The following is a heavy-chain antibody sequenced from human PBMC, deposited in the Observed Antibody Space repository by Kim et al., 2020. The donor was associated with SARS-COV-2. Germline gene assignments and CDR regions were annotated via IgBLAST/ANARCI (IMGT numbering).Heavy chain of an antibody. CDR1: GYSFTSYW. CDR3: ARHSASMIVVTAMDY. Sequence: GESLKISCKGSGYSFTSYWISWVRQMPGKGLEWMGRIDPSDSYTNYSPSFQGHVTISADKSISTAYLQWSSLKASDTAMYYCARHSASMIVVTAMDYWGQGTLVTVSS. CDR2: IDPSDSYT. D-gene: IGHD3-22*01. V-gene: IGHV5-10-1*01. J-gene: IGHJ4*02.